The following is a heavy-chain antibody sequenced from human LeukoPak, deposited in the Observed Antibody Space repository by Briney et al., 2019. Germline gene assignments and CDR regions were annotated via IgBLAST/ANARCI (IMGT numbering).Heavy chain of an antibody. D-gene: IGHD3-3*01. CDR1: GGSFSGYY. CDR2: INHSGST. J-gene: IGHJ6*03. Sequence: PSETLSLTCAVYGGSFSGYYWSWIRQPPGKGLEWIGEINHSGSTNYNLSLKSRVTISVDTSKNQFSLKLSSVTAADTAVYYCAVTYYDFWSGYSHYYYYMDVWGKGTTVTVSS. V-gene: IGHV4-34*01. CDR3: AVTYYDFWSGYSHYYYYMDV.